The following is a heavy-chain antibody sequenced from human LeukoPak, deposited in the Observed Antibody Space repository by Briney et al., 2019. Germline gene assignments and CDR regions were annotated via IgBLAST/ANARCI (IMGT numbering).Heavy chain of an antibody. CDR3: ARSSGASDY. D-gene: IGHD2-15*01. CDR1: GYSFSTYW. Sequence: GESLKISCKGFGYSFSTYWIAWVRQMPGKGLEWMRIIYPRDSDTRYSPSFQGQVTISADKSISTAYLHWSSLKASDTAIYYCARSSGASDYWGQGTLVSVSS. J-gene: IGHJ4*02. CDR2: IYPRDSDT. V-gene: IGHV5-51*01.